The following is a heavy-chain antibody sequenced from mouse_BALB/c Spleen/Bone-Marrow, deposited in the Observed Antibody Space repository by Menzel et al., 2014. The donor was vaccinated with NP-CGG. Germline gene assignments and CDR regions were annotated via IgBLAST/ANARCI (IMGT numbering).Heavy chain of an antibody. CDR1: GFDFSRYW. CDR3: GGLDYYGNVFV. V-gene: IGHV4-1*02. D-gene: IGHD1-1*01. J-gene: IGHJ1*01. Sequence: EVKLLESGGGLVQPGGSLKLSCAASGFDFSRYWMSWVRQAPGKGLEWIGEINPDSSTINYTPSLKDKFIISRDNAKDTLYLQMSKGRSEDAALYYCGGLDYYGNVFVWGAGTTVTVSS. CDR2: INPDSSTI.